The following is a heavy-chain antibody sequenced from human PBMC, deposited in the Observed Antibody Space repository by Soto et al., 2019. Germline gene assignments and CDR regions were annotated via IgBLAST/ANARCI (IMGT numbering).Heavy chain of an antibody. CDR3: AREHGFSYGLNYFDP. V-gene: IGHV4-59*01. Sequence: QVQLQESGPGLVKPSETLSLTCTVSGGSINNYYWSWIRQPPGKGLEWIGYIYDSGSTNYNPSLTXRXTXPVDTSKNQSSLNLSSVTAADTAVYYCAREHGFSYGLNYFDPWGQGTLVTVSS. CDR1: GGSINNYY. J-gene: IGHJ5*02. D-gene: IGHD5-18*01. CDR2: IYDSGST.